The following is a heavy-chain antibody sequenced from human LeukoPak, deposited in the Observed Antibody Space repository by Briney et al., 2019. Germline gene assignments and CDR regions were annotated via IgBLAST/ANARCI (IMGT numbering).Heavy chain of an antibody. CDR1: GFTFSSYG. J-gene: IGHJ4*02. CDR3: AKELRGYHFDY. Sequence: GGSLRLSCAASGFTFSSYGMNWVRRAPGKGPEWVSGISGSGGNTYYADSVKGRFTISRDNSQNTLYLQMNTLRAEDTAVYYCAKELRGYHFDYWGQGTLVTVSS. V-gene: IGHV3-23*01. D-gene: IGHD2-8*01. CDR2: ISGSGGNT.